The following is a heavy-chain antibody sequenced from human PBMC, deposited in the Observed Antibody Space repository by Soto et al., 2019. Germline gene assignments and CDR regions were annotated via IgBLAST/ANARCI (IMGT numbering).Heavy chain of an antibody. CDR3: ARELVHPEPTFDY. V-gene: IGHV4-38-2*02. CDR1: GYSISSGYY. CDR2: IYHSGST. D-gene: IGHD1-26*01. Sequence: SSETLSLTCAVSGYSISSGYYWGWIRQPPGKGLEWIGSIYHSGSTYYNPSLKSRVTISVDTSKNQFSLKLSSVTAADTAVYYCARELVHPEPTFDYWGQGTLVTVSS. J-gene: IGHJ4*02.